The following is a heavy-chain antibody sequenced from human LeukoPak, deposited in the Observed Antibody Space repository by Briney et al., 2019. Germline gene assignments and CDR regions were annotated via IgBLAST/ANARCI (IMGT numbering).Heavy chain of an antibody. CDR3: AREDYFDNSGYDY. D-gene: IGHD3-22*01. J-gene: IGHJ4*02. CDR1: GGSISSNKW. Sequence: SETLSLTCAVSGGSISSNKWWRWIRQPPGKGLEWIREISHSGITNYDPSLKTRVTMSLDTSNNQFSLKLNSVTAADTAVYYCAREDYFDNSGYDYWGQGILVTVSS. V-gene: IGHV4-4*02. CDR2: ISHSGIT.